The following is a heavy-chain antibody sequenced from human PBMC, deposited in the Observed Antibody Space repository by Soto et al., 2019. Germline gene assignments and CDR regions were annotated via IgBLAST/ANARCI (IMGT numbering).Heavy chain of an antibody. CDR2: IVVGSGHT. V-gene: IGHV1-58*02. CDR1: GFTFTNSA. CDR3: AADSRYCSGGNCEDY. J-gene: IGHJ4*02. D-gene: IGHD2-15*01. Sequence: QMQLVQSGPEVKKPGTSVKVSCKASGFTFTNSAMQWVRQARGQRLEWIGWIVVGSGHTNYAQKFQEGVTITRDMSRSTAYMELSSLRSEDTAVYYCAADSRYCSGGNCEDYWGQGTLVTVSS.